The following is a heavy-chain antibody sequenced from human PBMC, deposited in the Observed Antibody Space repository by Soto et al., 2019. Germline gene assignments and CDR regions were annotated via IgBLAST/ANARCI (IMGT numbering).Heavy chain of an antibody. CDR3: ARGPSPAYYYDSSGFDY. J-gene: IGHJ4*02. CDR2: IWYDGSNK. V-gene: IGHV3-33*01. Sequence: GGSLRLSCAASGFTFSSYGMHWVRQAPGKGLEWVAVIWYDGSNKYYADSVKGRFTISRDNSKNTLYLQMNSLRAEDTAVYYCARGPSPAYYYDSSGFDYWGREPWSPSPQ. D-gene: IGHD3-22*01. CDR1: GFTFSSYG.